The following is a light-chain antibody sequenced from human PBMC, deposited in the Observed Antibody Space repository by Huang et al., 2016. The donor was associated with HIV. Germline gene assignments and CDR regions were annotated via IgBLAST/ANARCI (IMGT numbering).Light chain of an antibody. Sequence: VMTQSPATLSVSPGERVTLSCRASQPVIKNLAWYPPRPGQPPRLLVYGASVRAAGVPDRFSGSGSGTDFTLTITSRQSEDFAIYYCQQYNRWPPLTFGGGTKVETK. CDR2: GAS. CDR3: QQYNRWPPLT. J-gene: IGKJ4*01. CDR1: QPVIKN. V-gene: IGKV3-15*01.